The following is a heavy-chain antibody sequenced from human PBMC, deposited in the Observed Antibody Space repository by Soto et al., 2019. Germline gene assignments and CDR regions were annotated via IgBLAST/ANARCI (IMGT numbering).Heavy chain of an antibody. D-gene: IGHD5-12*01. J-gene: IGHJ6*02. Sequence: QVQLVQSGAEVKTLGSSLKVSCKASGGTFNSNALSWVRQAPGQGLEWMGAIIPILRTRKYAQKFQDRVTFSADESTDTAYMELTSLRSEDTAVYYCAKSHAYSVTEPALFDEMDVWGQGTTVSVSS. CDR3: AKSHAYSVTEPALFDEMDV. CDR2: IIPILRTR. CDR1: GGTFNSNA. V-gene: IGHV1-69*01.